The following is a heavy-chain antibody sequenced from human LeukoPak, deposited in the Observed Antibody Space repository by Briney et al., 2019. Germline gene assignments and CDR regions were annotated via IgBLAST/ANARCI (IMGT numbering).Heavy chain of an antibody. CDR1: GYTFTSYY. J-gene: IGHJ4*02. Sequence: ASVKVSCTASGYTFTSYYMHWVRQAPGQGLEWMGIINPSGGSTSYAQKFQGRVTMTRDTSTSTVYMELSSLRSEDTAVYYCARVYESNSGWTPTYYFDYWGQGTLVTVSS. V-gene: IGHV1-46*01. CDR3: ARVYESNSGWTPTYYFDY. D-gene: IGHD6-19*01. CDR2: INPSGGST.